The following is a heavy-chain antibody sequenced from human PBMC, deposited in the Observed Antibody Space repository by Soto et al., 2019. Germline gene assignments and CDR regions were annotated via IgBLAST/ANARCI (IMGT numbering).Heavy chain of an antibody. CDR1: GGSVSGKF. CDR2: VFYSGSA. V-gene: IGHV4-59*02. Sequence: SETLSLTCTVSGGSVSGKFWSWIRQPPGKGLEWIGYVFYSGSANYNPSLKSRVTMSVDKSKNHFSLKLRSVTAADTAVYYCASTPLVGDLLVRYFDFWGQGTLVTVSS. J-gene: IGHJ4*02. CDR3: ASTPLVGDLLVRYFDF. D-gene: IGHD3-10*01.